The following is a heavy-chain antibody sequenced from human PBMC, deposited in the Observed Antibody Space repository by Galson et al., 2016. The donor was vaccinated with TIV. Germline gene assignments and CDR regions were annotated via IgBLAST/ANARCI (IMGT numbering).Heavy chain of an antibody. J-gene: IGHJ4*02. CDR3: ATIRACGGDCYYSDF. Sequence: SVKVSCKASGDIFSYHYLNWVRQAPGQGLEWMGLINPNGGGTTYAQKFQGRITMTMDTSTNTVYVELRGLTSEDTAVYYCATIRACGGDCYYSDFWGQGTLVTVSS. V-gene: IGHV1-46*01. CDR1: GDIFSYHY. D-gene: IGHD2-21*02. CDR2: INPNGGGT.